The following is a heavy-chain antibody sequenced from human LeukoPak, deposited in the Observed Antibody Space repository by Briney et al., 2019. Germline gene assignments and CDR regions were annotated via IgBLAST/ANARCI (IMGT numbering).Heavy chain of an antibody. Sequence: PGASLKISCAASGFTFSSYWMHWVRHAPGEGLVWVSRINSDGSSTSYADSVKGRFTIYRDNAKKTLYLQMNSLRAEDTAVYYCARDIGAGNDAFDIWGQGTMVTVSS. D-gene: IGHD1-1*01. J-gene: IGHJ3*02. CDR3: ARDIGAGNDAFDI. V-gene: IGHV3-74*01. CDR2: INSDGSST. CDR1: GFTFSSYW.